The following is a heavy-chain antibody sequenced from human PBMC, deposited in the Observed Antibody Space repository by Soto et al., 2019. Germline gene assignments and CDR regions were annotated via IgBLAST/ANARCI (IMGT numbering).Heavy chain of an antibody. CDR3: TGCYCTGGTCYSGYFQH. V-gene: IGHV3-73*02. D-gene: IGHD2-15*01. CDR1: GFTFSGST. J-gene: IGHJ1*01. Sequence: EVQLVQSGGGLVQPGGSLKLSCAASGFTFSGSTVHWVRQASGEGLQWVGRIRSKANDYATTYIASVKGRFTISRDDSRNKAYLQMSDLKTEDTAVYYCTGCYCTGGTCYSGYFQHWGQGALVTVFS. CDR2: IRSKANDYAT.